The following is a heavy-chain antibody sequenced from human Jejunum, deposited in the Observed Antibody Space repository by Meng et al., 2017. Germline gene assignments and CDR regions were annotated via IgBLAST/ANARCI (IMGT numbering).Heavy chain of an antibody. CDR3: ARAKVTPMGYWFDP. V-gene: IGHV4-39*01. CDR2: VYYTGRT. J-gene: IGHJ5*02. Sequence: QLQVQESGPGLVKPSETLSLTCTVSGGSINTNTYYWDLIRQPPGKGMEWIGSVYYTGRTFYNPSLKSRVTISLDTSKNQFSLNLRSVAAADTAVYYCARAKVTPMGYWFDPWGQGTLVTVSS. CDR1: GGSINTNTYY. D-gene: IGHD2-21*02.